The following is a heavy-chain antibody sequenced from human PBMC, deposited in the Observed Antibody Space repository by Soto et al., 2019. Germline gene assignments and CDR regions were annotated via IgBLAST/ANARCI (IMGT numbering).Heavy chain of an antibody. CDR1: GYTFTGYY. J-gene: IGHJ6*02. CDR2: INPNSGGT. Sequence: ASVKVSCKASGYTFTGYYMHWVRQAPGQGLEWMGWINPNSGGTNYAQKFQGRVTMTRDTSISTAYMELSRLRSDDTAVYYCARRYEDYYYGMDVWGQGITVTVSS. V-gene: IGHV1-2*02. D-gene: IGHD3-3*01. CDR3: ARRYEDYYYGMDV.